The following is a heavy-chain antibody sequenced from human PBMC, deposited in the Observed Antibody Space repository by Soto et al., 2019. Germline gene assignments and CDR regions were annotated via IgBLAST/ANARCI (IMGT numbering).Heavy chain of an antibody. J-gene: IGHJ4*02. CDR2: ISSSGSTA. CDR1: GFTFSRFE. Sequence: EVQLVESGGGLVQPGGSLRLSCAASGFTFSRFELHWVRQAPGKGLEWISYISSSGSTAYYASSVEGRFTITRDNANNSVYLQIDSLRAEYTALASGPNAAWFPFLSLYWGQGALVSVSP. V-gene: IGHV3-48*03. CDR3: PNAAWFPFLSLY. D-gene: IGHD3-10*01.